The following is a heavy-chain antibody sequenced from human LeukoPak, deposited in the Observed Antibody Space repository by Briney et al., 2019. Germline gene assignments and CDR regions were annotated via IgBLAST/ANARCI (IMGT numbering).Heavy chain of an antibody. Sequence: QAGGSLRLSCAASGFTFSSSAMSWVRQAPGKGLEWVSAITTGGATTFYADDLKGRFTISRDNAKNSLYLQMNSLRAEDTAVYYCARDPYYYDSSGYYRVGAFDIWGQGTMVTVSS. J-gene: IGHJ3*02. CDR1: GFTFSSSA. CDR3: ARDPYYYDSSGYYRVGAFDI. CDR2: ITTGGATT. V-gene: IGHV3-23*01. D-gene: IGHD3-22*01.